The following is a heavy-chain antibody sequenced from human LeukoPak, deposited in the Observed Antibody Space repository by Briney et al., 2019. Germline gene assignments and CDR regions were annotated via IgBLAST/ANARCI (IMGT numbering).Heavy chain of an antibody. D-gene: IGHD2-21*02. CDR3: ASTGGGGDDCYSCEYFQH. Sequence: PGGALRLACTTSGFRVSRNYRTWGRQAPGKELEWVSVIYSGGSTYYADSVKGRFTISRHNSKNTLYLQMNSLRAEDTAVYYCASTGGGGDDCYSCEYFQHWGQGTLVTVCS. J-gene: IGHJ1*01. CDR2: IYSGGST. CDR1: GFRVSRNY. V-gene: IGHV3-53*04.